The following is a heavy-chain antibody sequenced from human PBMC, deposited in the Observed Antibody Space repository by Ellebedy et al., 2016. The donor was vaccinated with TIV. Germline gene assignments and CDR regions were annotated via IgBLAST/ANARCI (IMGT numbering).Heavy chain of an antibody. CDR2: VSGGGGST. Sequence: GGSLRLSXAASGFTFSSYAMSWVRQAPGKGLEWVSTVSGGGGSTYYADSVKGRFTISRDNFKNTLNLQMHSLRVEDTAVYYCAKSRNGRATAGDNWGQGTLVTVSS. CDR1: GFTFSSYA. CDR3: AKSRNGRATAGDN. J-gene: IGHJ4*02. D-gene: IGHD1-26*01. V-gene: IGHV3-23*01.